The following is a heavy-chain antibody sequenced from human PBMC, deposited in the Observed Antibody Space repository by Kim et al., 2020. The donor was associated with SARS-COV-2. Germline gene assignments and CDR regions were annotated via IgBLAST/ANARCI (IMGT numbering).Heavy chain of an antibody. V-gene: IGHV3-23*01. CDR2: ISGSGGST. D-gene: IGHD3-22*01. CDR1: GFTFSSYA. CDR3: AKGGRNYYDSSGHGYYYYYYGMDV. Sequence: GGSLRLSCAASGFTFSSYAMSWVRQAPGKGLEWVSAISGSGGSTYYADSVKGRFTISRDNSKNTLYLQMNSLRAEDTAVYYCAKGGRNYYDSSGHGYYYYYYGMDVWGQGTTVTVSS. J-gene: IGHJ6*02.